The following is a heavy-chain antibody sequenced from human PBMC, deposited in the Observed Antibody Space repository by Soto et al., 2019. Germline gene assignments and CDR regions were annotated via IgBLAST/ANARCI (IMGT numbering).Heavy chain of an antibody. CDR1: GFTFSSYG. Sequence: PGGSLRLSCAASGFTFSSYGMHWVRQAPGKGLEWVAVIWYDGSNKYYADSVKGRFTISRDNSKNTLYLQMNSLRAEDTAVYYCARLPIAALREYYFDYWGQGTLVTVSS. CDR2: IWYDGSNK. V-gene: IGHV3-33*01. CDR3: ARLPIAALREYYFDY. J-gene: IGHJ4*02. D-gene: IGHD6-13*01.